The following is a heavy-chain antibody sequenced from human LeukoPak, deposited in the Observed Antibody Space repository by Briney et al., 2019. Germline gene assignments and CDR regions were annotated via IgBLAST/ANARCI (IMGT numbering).Heavy chain of an antibody. V-gene: IGHV4-39*03. CDR1: GGSISSSNYY. Sequence: SETLSLTCSVSGGSISSSNYYWGWIRQPPGKGLEWIGSIYHSGSTYYNPSLKSRVTISVDTSKNQFSLKLSSVTAADTAVYYCHSGSYSREDYWGQGTLVTVSS. CDR3: HSGSYSREDY. J-gene: IGHJ4*02. CDR2: IYHSGST. D-gene: IGHD1-26*01.